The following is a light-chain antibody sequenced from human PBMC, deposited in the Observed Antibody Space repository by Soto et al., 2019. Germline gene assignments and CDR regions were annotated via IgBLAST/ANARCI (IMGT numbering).Light chain of an antibody. CDR2: DDN. V-gene: IGLV1-51*01. CDR3: GSWDSSLSAYV. J-gene: IGLJ1*01. Sequence: QSVLTQPPSVSAAPGQKVTISCSGSSSNIGGNSVSWYQQLPGTAPKLLIYDDNKRRSGIPDRFSGSKSGTSATLGITGVQTGDEADYYCGSWDSSLSAYVFGTGTKVTVL. CDR1: SSNIGGNS.